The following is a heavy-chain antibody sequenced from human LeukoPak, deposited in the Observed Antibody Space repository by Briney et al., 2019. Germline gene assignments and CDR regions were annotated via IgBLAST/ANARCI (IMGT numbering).Heavy chain of an antibody. D-gene: IGHD2-21*01. CDR2: ISYDGSNK. J-gene: IGHJ6*02. CDR1: GFTFSSYG. Sequence: GGSLRLSCAASGFTFSSYGMHWVRQAPGKGLEWVAVISYDGSNKYYADSVKGRFTISRDNSKNTLYLQMNSLRAEDTAVYYCAKKHENYYYGMDVWGQGTTVTVSS. CDR3: AKKHENYYYGMDV. V-gene: IGHV3-30*18.